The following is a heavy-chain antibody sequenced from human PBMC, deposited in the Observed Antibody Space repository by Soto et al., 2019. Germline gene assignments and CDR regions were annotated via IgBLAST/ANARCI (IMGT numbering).Heavy chain of an antibody. D-gene: IGHD3-3*01. CDR1: GYTFTGYY. CDR2: INPNSGGT. V-gene: IGHV1-2*04. CDR3: ARGGRERITIFGVVNDALYI. Sequence: ASVKVSCKASGYTFTGYYMHWVRQAPGQGLEWMGWINPNSGGTNYAQKFQGWVTMTRDTSISTAYMELSRLRSDDTSLYYCARGGRERITIFGVVNDALYIWGQGTMVTVSS. J-gene: IGHJ3*02.